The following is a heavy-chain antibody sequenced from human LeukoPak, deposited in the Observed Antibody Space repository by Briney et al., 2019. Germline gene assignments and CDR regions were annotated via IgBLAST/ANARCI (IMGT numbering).Heavy chain of an antibody. V-gene: IGHV1-2*02. CDR1: GYTFTGYY. D-gene: IGHD2-2*01. CDR3: ARQRCSSTSCYRGAAFDI. CDR2: INPNSGGT. J-gene: IGHJ3*02. Sequence: VASVKVSCKASGYTFTGYYMHWVRQAPGQGLEWMGWINPNSGGTNYAQKFQGRVTTTRDTSISTAYMELSRLRSDDTAVYYCARQRCSSTSCYRGAAFDIWGEGTMVTVSS.